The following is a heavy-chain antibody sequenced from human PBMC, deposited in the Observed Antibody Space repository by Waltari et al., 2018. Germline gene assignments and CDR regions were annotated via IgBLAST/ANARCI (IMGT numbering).Heavy chain of an antibody. CDR1: GGTFSSYA. CDR3: ARTTKSDYYYGMDV. J-gene: IGHJ6*02. D-gene: IGHD1-1*01. CDR2: IIPIFGTA. V-gene: IGHV1-69*12. Sequence: QVPLVQSGAEVKKPGSSVKVSCKASGGTFSSYAISWVRQAPGPGLEWMGGIIPIFGTAYYAQKFQARVTITADESRGTAVMELSSMRSEDRAVYYCARTTKSDYYYGMDVWGQGTTVTVSS.